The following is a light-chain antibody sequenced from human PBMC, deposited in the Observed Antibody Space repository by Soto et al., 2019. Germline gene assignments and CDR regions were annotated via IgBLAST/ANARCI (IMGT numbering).Light chain of an antibody. CDR1: RGISDS. J-gene: IGKJ1*01. V-gene: IGKV1-27*01. CDR3: QKFDSAPT. Sequence: DIPLTQSPSSLSAPVGYRVTINCRASRGISDSLAWYQQKPGKVPHLLIHSASTLQSGVPSRFSGSGSGTDFTLTISSLQPEDVATYYCQKFDSAPTFGPGTKVDIK. CDR2: SAS.